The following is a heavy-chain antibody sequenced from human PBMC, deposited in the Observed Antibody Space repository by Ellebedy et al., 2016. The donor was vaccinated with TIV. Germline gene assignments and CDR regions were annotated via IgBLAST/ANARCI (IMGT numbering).Heavy chain of an antibody. CDR1: GFTVSDTF. J-gene: IGHJ5*02. Sequence: PGGSLRLSCSVSGFTVSDTFMIWVRQAPGKGLEWVSVVYSDDSIYYADSVKGRFSISRDGSKNTLYLQMNSLRAEDTAVYYCASREYSYAPAAWGQGTLVSVSS. CDR2: VYSDDSI. D-gene: IGHD5-18*01. CDR3: ASREYSYAPAA. V-gene: IGHV3-53*01.